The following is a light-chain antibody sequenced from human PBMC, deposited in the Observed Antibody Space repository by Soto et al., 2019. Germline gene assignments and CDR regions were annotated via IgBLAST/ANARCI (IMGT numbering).Light chain of an antibody. CDR2: EVS. V-gene: IGLV2-14*01. CDR1: SSDVGGYNY. J-gene: IGLJ1*01. CDR3: SSYTSSRAYV. Sequence: QSALTQPASVSXSPGQSITISCTGTSSDVGGYNYVSWYQQQSGKAPKLMIHEVSNRPSGVSNRFSGSKSGNTASLTISGLQAEDEADYYCSSYTSSRAYVFGIGTKLTVL.